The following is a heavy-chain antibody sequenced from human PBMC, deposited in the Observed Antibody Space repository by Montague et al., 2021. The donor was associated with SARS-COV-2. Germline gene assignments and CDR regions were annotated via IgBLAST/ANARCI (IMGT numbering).Heavy chain of an antibody. CDR1: GGSISSYY. J-gene: IGHJ4*02. Sequence: SETLSLTCTVSGGSISSYYWSWIRQPPGKGLEWIGYIYYSGSTNYNPSLKSRVTISVDTSKNQFSLKLSSVTAADTAVYYCARDGAYGDYPTPPTFDYWGQGTLVTVSS. CDR3: ARDGAYGDYPTPPTFDY. D-gene: IGHD4-17*01. V-gene: IGHV4-59*01. CDR2: IYYSGST.